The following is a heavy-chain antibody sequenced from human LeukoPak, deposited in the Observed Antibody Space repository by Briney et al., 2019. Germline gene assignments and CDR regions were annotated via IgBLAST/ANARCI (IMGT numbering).Heavy chain of an antibody. CDR1: GGSFSGYY. D-gene: IGHD4-17*01. CDR2: TNHSGST. J-gene: IGHJ4*02. CDR3: ARVLYGDYYFDY. V-gene: IGHV4-34*01. Sequence: SETLSLTCAVYGGSFSGYYWSWIRQPPGKGLEWIGETNHSGSTNYNPSLKSRVTISVDTSKNQFSLKLSSVTAADTAVYYCARVLYGDYYFDYWGQGTLVTVSS.